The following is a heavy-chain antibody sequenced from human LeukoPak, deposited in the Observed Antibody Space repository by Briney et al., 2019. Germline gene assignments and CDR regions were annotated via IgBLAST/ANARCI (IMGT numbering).Heavy chain of an antibody. J-gene: IGHJ6*02. CDR1: GYTFIGYY. D-gene: IGHD3-10*01. Sequence: ASVKVSCKASGYTFIGYYIHWVRQVPGQGLEWMGWINPNSGGTNYAQKFQGRVTMTRDASIRTAYMELSSLRSDDTAVYYCARWGKSWFGELFLRYGMDVWGQGTTVTVSS. V-gene: IGHV1-2*02. CDR3: ARWGKSWFGELFLRYGMDV. CDR2: INPNSGGT.